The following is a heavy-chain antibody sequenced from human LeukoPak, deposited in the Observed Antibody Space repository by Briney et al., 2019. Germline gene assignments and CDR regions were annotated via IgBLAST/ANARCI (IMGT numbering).Heavy chain of an antibody. CDR3: AKDVRYDPTPGWFDP. V-gene: IGHV3-53*01. J-gene: IGHJ5*02. Sequence: PGGSLRLSCAASGFTVSSNYMSWVRQAPGKGLEWVAVLYSDGKTYYGDSVKGRFTISRDNSKNTLDLQMNSLRAEDTAVYYCAKDVRYDPTPGWFDPWGQGTLVTVSS. D-gene: IGHD1-14*01. CDR1: GFTVSSNY. CDR2: LYSDGKT.